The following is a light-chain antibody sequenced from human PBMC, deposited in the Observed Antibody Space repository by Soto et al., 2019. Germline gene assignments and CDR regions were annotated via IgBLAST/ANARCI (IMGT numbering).Light chain of an antibody. J-gene: IGKJ4*01. Sequence: DIQMTHSPSTLSSSVGDRVTITCRASQSISRGLAWYQQKPGKAPNVLIYDASTLESGVPSRFSGSGSGTEFTLTISSLQPDDFATYYCQQYSTYPLTFGGGTKVDIK. CDR3: QQYSTYPLT. CDR2: DAS. CDR1: QSISRG. V-gene: IGKV1-5*01.